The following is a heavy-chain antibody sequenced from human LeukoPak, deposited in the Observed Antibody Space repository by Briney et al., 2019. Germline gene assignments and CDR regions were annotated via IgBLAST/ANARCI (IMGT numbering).Heavy chain of an antibody. J-gene: IGHJ5*02. D-gene: IGHD3-22*01. CDR1: GGSFSGYY. Sequence: SETLSLTCAVYGGSFSGYYWSWIRQPPGKGLEWIGEINHSGSTNYNPSLKSRVTISVDTSKNQFSLKLSSVTAADTAVYYCARRTMIVVVSGGSFDPWGQGTLVTVSP. V-gene: IGHV4-34*01. CDR2: INHSGST. CDR3: ARRTMIVVVSGGSFDP.